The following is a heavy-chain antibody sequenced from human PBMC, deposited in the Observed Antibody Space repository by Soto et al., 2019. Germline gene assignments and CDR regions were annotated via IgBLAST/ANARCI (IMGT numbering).Heavy chain of an antibody. CDR3: ARAQGGIVLMVYAHYSYGMDV. Sequence: SETLSLTCAVYGGSFSGYYWSWIRQPPGKGLEWIGEINHSGSTNYNPSLKSRVTISVDTSKNQFSLKLSSVTAADTAVYYCARAQGGIVLMVYAHYSYGMDVWGQGTKVTDS. CDR1: GGSFSGYY. J-gene: IGHJ6*02. CDR2: INHSGST. V-gene: IGHV4-34*01. D-gene: IGHD2-8*01.